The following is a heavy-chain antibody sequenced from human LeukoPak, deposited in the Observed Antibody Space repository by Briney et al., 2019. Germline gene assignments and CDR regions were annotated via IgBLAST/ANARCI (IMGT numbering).Heavy chain of an antibody. Sequence: GASVKVSCKVSGYTLTELSMHWVRQAPGKGLAWMGGFDPEDGETIYAQKFQGRVTMTEDTSTDTAYMELSSLRSEDTAVYYCATHSGIAAAGIYYFDYWGQGTLVTVSS. CDR2: FDPEDGET. CDR1: GYTLTELS. V-gene: IGHV1-24*01. CDR3: ATHSGIAAAGIYYFDY. D-gene: IGHD6-13*01. J-gene: IGHJ4*02.